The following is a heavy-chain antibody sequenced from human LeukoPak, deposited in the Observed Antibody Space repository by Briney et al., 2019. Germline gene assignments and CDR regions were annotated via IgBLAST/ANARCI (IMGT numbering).Heavy chain of an antibody. CDR3: AREVVVIGATRWGWFDP. CDR2: TYYRSKWYN. J-gene: IGHJ5*02. D-gene: IGHD3-22*01. Sequence: SQTLSRTCAISGDSVSSNSAAWNWIRQSPSRGLEWLGRTYYRSKWYNDYAVSVKSRITINPDTSKNQFSLQLSSVTPEDTAVYYCAREVVVIGATRWGWFDPWGQGTLVTVSS. V-gene: IGHV6-1*01. CDR1: GDSVSSNSAA.